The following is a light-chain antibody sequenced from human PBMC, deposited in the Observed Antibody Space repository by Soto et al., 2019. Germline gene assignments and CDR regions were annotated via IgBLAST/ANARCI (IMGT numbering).Light chain of an antibody. Sequence: DIQMTQSPSSLSASVGDRVTITCQASPDISNYLNWYQQKLGKAPKLLIYAASNLETGVPSRFSGSGSGTDFTFTISSLQPEDCATYYCQQYDNLPLTFGGGTRVEIK. CDR2: AAS. J-gene: IGKJ4*01. CDR3: QQYDNLPLT. V-gene: IGKV1-33*01. CDR1: PDISNY.